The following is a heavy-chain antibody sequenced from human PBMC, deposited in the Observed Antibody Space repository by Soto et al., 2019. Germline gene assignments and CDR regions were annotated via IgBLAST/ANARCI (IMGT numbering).Heavy chain of an antibody. Sequence: QIRLVQSGGEVRTPGASVKVSCKASGYTFSSYGITWVRQAPGQGLEWLGWINPSSGETNYAQKFQGRVTGTTDTTTTTGYMELKNLTFDDTAVYYFARDWYPRFDPWGQGTLVTVSS. J-gene: IGHJ5*02. D-gene: IGHD6-13*01. V-gene: IGHV1-18*01. CDR1: GYTFSSYG. CDR2: INPSSGET. CDR3: ARDWYPRFDP.